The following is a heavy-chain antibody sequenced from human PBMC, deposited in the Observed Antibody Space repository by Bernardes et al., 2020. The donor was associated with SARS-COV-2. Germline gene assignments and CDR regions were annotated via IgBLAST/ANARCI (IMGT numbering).Heavy chain of an antibody. CDR1: GFTFSDYY. Sequence: GGSLRLSCAASGFTFSDYYMSWIRQAPGKGLEWVSYISSSGSTIYYADSVKGRFTISRDNAKNSLYLQMNSLRAEDTAVYYCARDQGIAVAGPHYYGMDVWGQGTTVTVSS. V-gene: IGHV3-11*01. D-gene: IGHD6-19*01. J-gene: IGHJ6*02. CDR3: ARDQGIAVAGPHYYGMDV. CDR2: ISSSGSTI.